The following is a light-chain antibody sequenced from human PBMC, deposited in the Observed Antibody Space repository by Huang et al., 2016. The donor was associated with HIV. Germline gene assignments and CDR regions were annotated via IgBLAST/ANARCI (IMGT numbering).Light chain of an antibody. Sequence: ENVLTQSPGTLSLSPVERTTLSCKASQSLSGDFLSWYQQKPGQAPRLLIHGTSSRAVGVPYRFSGSGSGTEFTLTISRLESEDFAGYFCHQYDVSPGTFGQGTKVEIK. V-gene: IGKV3-20*01. J-gene: IGKJ1*01. CDR2: GTS. CDR3: HQYDVSPGT. CDR1: QSLSGDF.